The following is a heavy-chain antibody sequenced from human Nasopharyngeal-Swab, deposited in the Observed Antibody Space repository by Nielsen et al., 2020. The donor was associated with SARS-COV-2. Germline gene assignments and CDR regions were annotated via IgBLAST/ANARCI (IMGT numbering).Heavy chain of an antibody. D-gene: IGHD3-22*01. Sequence: SETLSLTCTVSGGSISSGGYYWSWIRQHPGKGLEWIGYIYYSGSTYYNPSLKSRVTISVDTSKNQFSLKLSSVTAADTAVYYCARAMIVVVINAFDIWGQGTMVTISS. CDR2: IYYSGST. J-gene: IGHJ3*02. V-gene: IGHV4-31*03. CDR3: ARAMIVVVINAFDI. CDR1: GGSISSGGYY.